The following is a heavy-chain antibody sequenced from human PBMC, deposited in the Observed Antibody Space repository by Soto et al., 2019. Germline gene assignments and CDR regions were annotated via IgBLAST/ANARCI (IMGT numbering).Heavy chain of an antibody. D-gene: IGHD1-1*01. V-gene: IGHV6-1*01. J-gene: IGHJ5*02. CDR1: GGSVSSNIAA. CDR2: TYYRSKWFD. Sequence: PSQTLSLTCAISGGSVSSNIAAWNWVRQSPSRGLEWLGRTYYRSKWFDDYAISVKSRITINPDTSKNQFSLQLNSVTPEDTAVYYCARLSWNAVPAWGQGTLVNVSS. CDR3: ARLSWNAVPA.